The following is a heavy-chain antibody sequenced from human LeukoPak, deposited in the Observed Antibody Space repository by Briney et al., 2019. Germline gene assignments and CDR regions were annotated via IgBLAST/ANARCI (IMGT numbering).Heavy chain of an antibody. CDR3: ARDRRRGYSSGWYLDY. CDR1: GDSISTYY. Sequence: SETLSLTCTVSGDSISTYYWSWIRQPPGKGLEWIGYIYYSGSTNYNPSLKSRVTILVDTSKNQFSLKLSSVTAADTAVYYCARDRRRGYSSGWYLDYWGQGTLVTVSS. CDR2: IYYSGST. D-gene: IGHD6-19*01. J-gene: IGHJ4*02. V-gene: IGHV4-59*12.